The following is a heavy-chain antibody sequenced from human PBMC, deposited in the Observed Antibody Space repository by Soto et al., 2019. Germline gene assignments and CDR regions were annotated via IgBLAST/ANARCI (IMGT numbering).Heavy chain of an antibody. V-gene: IGHV3-23*01. CDR3: AKRDLGF. CDR1: GFTFGSYA. Sequence: GGSLRLSCAASGFTFGSYAMSWVRLAPGKGLEWVSSISDSGVYTTYADSVKGRFIISRNNSMNTLYVQMNSLRVEDTAIYYCAKRDLGFWGQGTLVTVSS. CDR2: ISDSGVYT. J-gene: IGHJ4*02.